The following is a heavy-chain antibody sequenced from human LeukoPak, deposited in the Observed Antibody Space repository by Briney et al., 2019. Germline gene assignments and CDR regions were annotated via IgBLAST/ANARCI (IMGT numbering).Heavy chain of an antibody. V-gene: IGHV1-18*01. J-gene: IGHJ3*02. CDR2: ISAYNGNT. CDR3: ARELDYGDYVDAFDI. D-gene: IGHD4-17*01. CDR1: GYTFTSYG. Sequence: ASVKVSCKASGYTFTSYGISWVRQAPGQGLEWMGWISAYNGNTNYAQKLQGRVTMTTDTSTSTAYMELRSLRSDDTAVYYCARELDYGDYVDAFDIWGQGTMVTVSS.